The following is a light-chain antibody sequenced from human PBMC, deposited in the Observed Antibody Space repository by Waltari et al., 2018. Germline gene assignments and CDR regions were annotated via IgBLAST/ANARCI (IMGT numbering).Light chain of an antibody. CDR3: CSYAGNYLRV. Sequence: QSALTPPRPLSGSPRPSVTIPCPGTSSDVGGYNYVPWYQQYPGRAPKVVIYNVSKRPSGVPDRFSGSKSGNTASLTISGLQAEDEADYYCCSYAGNYLRVFGGGTRLTVL. J-gene: IGLJ3*02. CDR1: SSDVGGYNY. V-gene: IGLV2-11*01. CDR2: NVS.